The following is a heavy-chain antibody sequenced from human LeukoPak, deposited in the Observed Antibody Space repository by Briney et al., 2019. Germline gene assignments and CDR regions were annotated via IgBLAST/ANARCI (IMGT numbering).Heavy chain of an antibody. V-gene: IGHV3-23*01. Sequence: GGSLRLSCAASGFTFSSYAMTWVRQAPGKGLDWVSTISGSGGSTYYADSVKGRFTISRDNSKNTLYLQMDSLRAEDTAVYFRARRYYDSIDYWGQGTLVTVSS. CDR3: ARRYYDSIDY. D-gene: IGHD3-22*01. J-gene: IGHJ4*02. CDR2: ISGSGGST. CDR1: GFTFSSYA.